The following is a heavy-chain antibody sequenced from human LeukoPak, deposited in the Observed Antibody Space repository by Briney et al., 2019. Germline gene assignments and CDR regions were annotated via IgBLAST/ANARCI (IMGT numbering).Heavy chain of an antibody. D-gene: IGHD3-9*01. Sequence: PGGSLRLSCAASGFTFSSYGMHWVRQAPGKGLEWVAVISYDGSNKYYADSVKGRFTISRDNSKNTLYLQMSSLRAEDTAVYYCAKGSLRYFDWLLEAAAGYYYYGMDVWGQGTTVTVSS. CDR2: ISYDGSNK. CDR1: GFTFSSYG. V-gene: IGHV3-30*18. CDR3: AKGSLRYFDWLLEAAAGYYYYGMDV. J-gene: IGHJ6*02.